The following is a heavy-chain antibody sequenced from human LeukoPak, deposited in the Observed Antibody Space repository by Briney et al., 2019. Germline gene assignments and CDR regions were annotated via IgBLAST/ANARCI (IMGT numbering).Heavy chain of an antibody. Sequence: GGSLRLSCAASGFTFSSNAMNWVRQAPGKGLEWVSGITGSGDSTYYADSVKGRFTISRDNSKNTLYLQMNSLRAEDTAVYYCAKATGVLRFYYFDYWGQGTLVTVFS. D-gene: IGHD3-10*01. V-gene: IGHV3-23*01. J-gene: IGHJ4*02. CDR3: AKATGVLRFYYFDY. CDR2: ITGSGDST. CDR1: GFTFSSNA.